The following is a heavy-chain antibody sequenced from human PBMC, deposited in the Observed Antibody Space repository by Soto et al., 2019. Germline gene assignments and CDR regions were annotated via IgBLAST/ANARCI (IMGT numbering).Heavy chain of an antibody. J-gene: IGHJ4*02. V-gene: IGHV3-23*01. CDR3: AAYDYGDYLTLEY. Sequence: GGSLRLSCAASGFTFSSYSMSLVRQAPGKGLECVSAISGSGGSTYYADSVKGRFTISRDNSKNTLYLQMNSLRDEDTAVYYCAAYDYGDYLTLEYWGKGSLVTGSS. CDR1: GFTFSSYS. CDR2: ISGSGGST. D-gene: IGHD4-17*01.